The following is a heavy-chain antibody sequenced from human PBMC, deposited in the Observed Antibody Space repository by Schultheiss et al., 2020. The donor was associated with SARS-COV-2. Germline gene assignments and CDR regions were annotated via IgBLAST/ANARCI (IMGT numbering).Heavy chain of an antibody. D-gene: IGHD3-9*01. CDR2: LNGRGAAT. V-gene: IGHV3-23*01. CDR1: EFNFADYA. Sequence: GESLKISCLASEFNFADYAVGWVRQAPGKGLEWVSSLNGRGAATFYADAVKGRFSISRDNSKKTVYLQMNSLRPEDTAIYYCAQGDKTGYYGLNWFDPWGQGTLVTVSS. J-gene: IGHJ5*02. CDR3: AQGDKTGYYGLNWFDP.